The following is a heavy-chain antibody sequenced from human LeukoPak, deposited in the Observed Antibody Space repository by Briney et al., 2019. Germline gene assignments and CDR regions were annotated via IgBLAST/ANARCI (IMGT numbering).Heavy chain of an antibody. J-gene: IGHJ4*02. V-gene: IGHV3-23*01. CDR2: ISGSGGST. CDR1: GFTFSSYA. Sequence: GGSLRLSCAASGFTFSSYAMSWVRQAPGKGLEWVSAISGSGGSTYYADSVKGRFTISRDNSKNTLYLQMNSLRAEDTAVYYCARDYVGSGSYIDYWGQGTLVTVSS. D-gene: IGHD3-10*01. CDR3: ARDYVGSGSYIDY.